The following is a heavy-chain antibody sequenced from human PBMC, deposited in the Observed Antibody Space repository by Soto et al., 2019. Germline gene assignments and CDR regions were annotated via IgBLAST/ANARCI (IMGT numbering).Heavy chain of an antibody. CDR2: ISGGGDTT. CDR1: GFTFNNYA. J-gene: IGHJ4*02. V-gene: IGHV3-23*01. CDR3: AKGRGGSGSLTPRVDF. Sequence: EVQLLESGGGLVQPGGSLRVSCAASGFTFNNYAMTWVRQAPGKWLEWVSAISGGGDTTSSADSVKGRFTVSREGSKNTLYLHMSSLRDEDTALYYCAKGRGGSGSLTPRVDFWGQGTLVTVSS. D-gene: IGHD3-10*01.